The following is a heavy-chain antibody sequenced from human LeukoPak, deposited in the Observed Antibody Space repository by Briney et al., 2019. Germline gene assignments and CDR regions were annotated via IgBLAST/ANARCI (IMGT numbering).Heavy chain of an antibody. D-gene: IGHD5-12*01. V-gene: IGHV5-10-1*04. CDR1: GYSFTSYW. Sequence: KTGESPEISCKGSGYSFTSYWISWVRQMPGKGLEWMGRIDPSDSYTNYRPSFQGQVTISADKSISTAYLQWSSLKASDTAMYYCARRGDIVATIDYWGQGTLVTDPS. CDR2: IDPSDSYT. CDR3: ARRGDIVATIDY. J-gene: IGHJ4*02.